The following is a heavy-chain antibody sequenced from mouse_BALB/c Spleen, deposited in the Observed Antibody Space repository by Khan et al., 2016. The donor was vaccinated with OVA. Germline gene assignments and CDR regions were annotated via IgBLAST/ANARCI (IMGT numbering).Heavy chain of an antibody. CDR3: ARKDYYDYDPFPY. CDR2: INYSGNT. V-gene: IGHV3-2*02. D-gene: IGHD2-4*01. Sequence: EVQLQESGPGLVKPSQSLSLTCTVTGYSITSEYAWNWIRQFPGNKLEWMGYINYSGNTRYNPSLKSRISITRDTHKNQFFLQLNSVTTEETATYYCARKDYYDYDPFPYWGQGTLVTVSA. CDR1: GYSITSEYA. J-gene: IGHJ3*01.